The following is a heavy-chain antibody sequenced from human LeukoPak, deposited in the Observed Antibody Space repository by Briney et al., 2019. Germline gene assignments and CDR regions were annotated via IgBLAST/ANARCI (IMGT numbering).Heavy chain of an antibody. D-gene: IGHD3-3*01. CDR2: IYTSGSS. CDR1: GGSISSGSYY. V-gene: IGHV4-61*02. J-gene: IGHJ4*02. CDR3: ARDKWSGFDY. Sequence: SQTLSLTCTVSGGSISSGSYYRSWIRQPAGKGLEWIGRIYTSGSSNYNPSLKSRVTISVDTSKNQVSLKLSSVTAADTAIYYCARDKWSGFDYWGQGTLVTVSS.